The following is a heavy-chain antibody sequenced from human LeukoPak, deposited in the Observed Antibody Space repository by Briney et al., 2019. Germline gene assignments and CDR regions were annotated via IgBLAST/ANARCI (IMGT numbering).Heavy chain of an antibody. V-gene: IGHV3-23*01. Sequence: GGSLRLSCAASGFTFNTYGMSWVRQAPGKGLEWVSGISGSGGATYYADSVKGRFTISRDDPHNTLYLQMNSLRAEDTAVYYCAKDLNWNYFFDYWGQGTLVTVSS. CDR2: ISGSGGAT. J-gene: IGHJ4*02. CDR1: GFTFNTYG. D-gene: IGHD1-7*01. CDR3: AKDLNWNYFFDY.